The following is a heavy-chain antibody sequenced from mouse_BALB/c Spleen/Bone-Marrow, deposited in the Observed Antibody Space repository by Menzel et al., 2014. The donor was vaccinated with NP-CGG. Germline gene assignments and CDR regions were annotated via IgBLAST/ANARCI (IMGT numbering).Heavy chain of an antibody. CDR2: IYPGGGST. J-gene: IGHJ2*01. CDR3: ARQGGPYYFDY. CDR1: GYTFTSYY. V-gene: IGHV1S56*01. Sequence: QVQLQQSGPELVKPGASVKMSCKASGYTFTSYYIHWVKQRPGQGLEWIGWIYPGGGSTKYNEKFKGKTTLTADKSSSTAYMLLSSLTSEDSAIYFCARQGGPYYFDYWGQGTTLTVSS. D-gene: IGHD3-3*01.